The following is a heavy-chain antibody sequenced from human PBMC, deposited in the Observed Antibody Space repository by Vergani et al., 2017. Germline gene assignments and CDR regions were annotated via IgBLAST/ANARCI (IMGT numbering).Heavy chain of an antibody. V-gene: IGHV4-38-2*01. CDR1: GYSITSGYY. J-gene: IGHJ4*02. D-gene: IGHD3-9*01. CDR3: SNFDRS. CDR2: ISYSGSRST. Sequence: QVQLLESGPGLLKPSETLSLTCSVSGYSITSGYYWSWLRQPPGQGLECLGYISYSGSRSTNYNPSLKSRVTISMDTSQNQFSLELYSVTAADTAVYYCSNFDRSWGQGTLVTVSS.